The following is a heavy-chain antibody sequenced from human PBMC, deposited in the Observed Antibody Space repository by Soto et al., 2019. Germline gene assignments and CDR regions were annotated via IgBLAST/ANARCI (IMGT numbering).Heavy chain of an antibody. CDR1: GGSIDNYY. D-gene: IGHD6-13*01. Sequence: SETLSLTCSVSGGSIDNYYWSWIRQAPGKGLEWIGYVYHNGRTSYNPSLKSRVSISVDRSKNQFSLNLSSVTAADTAVYYCAREDRISAPGGIWFHHWGQGTLVTV. J-gene: IGHJ5*02. CDR2: VYHNGRT. V-gene: IGHV4-59*01. CDR3: AREDRISAPGGIWFHH.